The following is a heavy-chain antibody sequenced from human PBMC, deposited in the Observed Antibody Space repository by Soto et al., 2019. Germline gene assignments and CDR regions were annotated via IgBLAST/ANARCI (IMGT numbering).Heavy chain of an antibody. V-gene: IGHV3-23*01. J-gene: IGHJ4*02. CDR2: ISGSGNKT. D-gene: IGHD4-17*01. Sequence: EVHLLESGGSLVQPGGSLRLSCAASGFSFSPYAMSWVRQAPGKGLEWVSGISGSGNKTYYADSVKGRFTISRDNSKDTLYLQMNSLRAEDTALDYCARGVRLHFDNWGQGTLVTVSS. CDR1: GFSFSPYA. CDR3: ARGVRLHFDN.